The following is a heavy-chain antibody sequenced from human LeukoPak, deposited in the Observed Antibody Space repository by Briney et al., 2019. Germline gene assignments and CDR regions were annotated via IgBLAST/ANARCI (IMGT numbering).Heavy chain of an antibody. J-gene: IGHJ4*02. Sequence: SETLSLTCTVSGGSISSGSYYWSWIRQPAGKGLEWIGRIYTSGSTNYNPSLKSRVTISVDTSKNQFSLKLSSVTASDTAVYYCARDSGTYSRDFDYWGQGTLVTVSS. V-gene: IGHV4-61*02. CDR2: IYTSGST. CDR3: ARDSGTYSRDFDY. D-gene: IGHD1-26*01. CDR1: GGSISSGSYY.